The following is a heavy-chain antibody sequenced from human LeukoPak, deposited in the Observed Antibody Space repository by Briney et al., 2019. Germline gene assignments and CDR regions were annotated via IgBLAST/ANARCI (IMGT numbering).Heavy chain of an antibody. J-gene: IGHJ3*02. V-gene: IGHV1-46*01. CDR2: INPSGGST. D-gene: IGHD6-6*01. Sequence: ASVKVSCKASGYTFTSYYMHWVRQAPGQGLEWMGIINPSGGSTSYAQKFQGRVTMTRDMSTGTVYMELSSLRSEDTAVYYCARDLTHSSSSSLGAFDIWGQGTMVTVSS. CDR3: ARDLTHSSSSSLGAFDI. CDR1: GYTFTSYY.